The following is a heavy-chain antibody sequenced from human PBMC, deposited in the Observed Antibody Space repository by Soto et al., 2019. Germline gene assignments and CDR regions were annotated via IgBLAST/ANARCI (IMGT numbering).Heavy chain of an antibody. V-gene: IGHV1-69*01. J-gene: IGHJ4*02. Sequence: QVQLVQSGAEVKKPGSSVKVSCKASGGTFSSYAISWVRQAPGQGLEWMGGIIPIFGTANYAQKFQGRVTITADESTSTAYMELSSLRSEDTAVYYSARSVPHYYDSSGYYYGFDYWGQGTLVTVSS. CDR3: ARSVPHYYDSSGYYYGFDY. CDR2: IIPIFGTA. CDR1: GGTFSSYA. D-gene: IGHD3-22*01.